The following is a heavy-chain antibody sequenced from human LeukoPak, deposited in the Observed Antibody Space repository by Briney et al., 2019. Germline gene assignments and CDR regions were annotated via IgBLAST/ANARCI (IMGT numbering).Heavy chain of an antibody. D-gene: IGHD5-18*01. J-gene: IGHJ6*02. V-gene: IGHV1-46*01. Sequence: ASLKVSCKASGYTFTSYYMHWVRQAPGQGLEWMGIINPSGGSTSYAQKFQGRVTMTRDTSTSTVYMELSSLRSEDTAVYYCARVSIGQLWLLGYYYGMDVWGQGTTVTVSS. CDR2: INPSGGST. CDR1: GYTFTSYY. CDR3: ARVSIGQLWLLGYYYGMDV.